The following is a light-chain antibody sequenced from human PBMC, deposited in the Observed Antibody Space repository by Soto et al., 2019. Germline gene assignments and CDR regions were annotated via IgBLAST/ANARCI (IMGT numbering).Light chain of an antibody. Sequence: EIVLTQSPATLSVSAGESATLSCRASQSVSRDLAWYQHKPGQAPRLLIYGASTRAPSIPARFSGSGSGTDFTLTISSLQSEDFAVYYCQQYDKWPTWTFGQGTKVDIK. CDR3: QQYDKWPTWT. CDR1: QSVSRD. CDR2: GAS. V-gene: IGKV3-15*01. J-gene: IGKJ1*01.